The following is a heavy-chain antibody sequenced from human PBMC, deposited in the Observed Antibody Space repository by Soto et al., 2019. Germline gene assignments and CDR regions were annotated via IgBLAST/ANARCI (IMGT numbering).Heavy chain of an antibody. CDR2: ISYDGSNK. Sequence: GGSLRLSCAASGFTFSSYGMHWVRQAPGKGLEWVAVISYDGSNKYYADSVKGRFTISRDNSKNTLYLQMNSLRAEDTAVYYCAKEDCSGGSCWIYYYYGMDVWGQGTTVTVSS. CDR1: GFTFSSYG. V-gene: IGHV3-30*18. D-gene: IGHD2-15*01. CDR3: AKEDCSGGSCWIYYYYGMDV. J-gene: IGHJ6*02.